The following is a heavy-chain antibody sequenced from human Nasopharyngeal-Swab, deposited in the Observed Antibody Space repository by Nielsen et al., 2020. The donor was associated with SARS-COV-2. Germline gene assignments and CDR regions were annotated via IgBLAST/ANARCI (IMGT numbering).Heavy chain of an antibody. Sequence: WIRQPPGKGLEWIGYIYYNGSTYYNPSLKSRVTISVDTSKNQFSLKLSSVTAADTAVYYCARGSLPLYDILTGYYPPFDYWGQGTLVTVSS. CDR2: IYYNGST. D-gene: IGHD3-9*01. J-gene: IGHJ4*02. CDR3: ARGSLPLYDILTGYYPPFDY. V-gene: IGHV4-31*02.